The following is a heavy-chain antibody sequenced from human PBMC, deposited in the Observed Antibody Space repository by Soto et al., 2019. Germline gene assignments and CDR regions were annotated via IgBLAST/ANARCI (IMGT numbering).Heavy chain of an antibody. CDR3: ARYWWLRFGVRTDWYFDL. V-gene: IGHV3-23*01. Sequence: EVQLLESGGGLVQPGGSLRLSCAASGFTFTNYAMSWVRQAPGKGLAWVSGITGSCGSAYYTDSVKGRFTITRDNSTNTLYLQMTSLSGEDTAVYYCARYWWLRFGVRTDWYFDLWGRGTLVTVSS. J-gene: IGHJ2*01. CDR1: GFTFTNYA. D-gene: IGHD5-12*01. CDR2: ITGSCGSA.